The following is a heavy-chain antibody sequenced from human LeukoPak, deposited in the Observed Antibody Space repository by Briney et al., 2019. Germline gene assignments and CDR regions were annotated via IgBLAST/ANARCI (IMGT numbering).Heavy chain of an antibody. CDR1: GGSISSYY. D-gene: IGHD5-18*01. V-gene: IGHV4-4*07. CDR2: IYTSGST. J-gene: IGHJ6*03. CDR3: ARDGYSYVFYYYMDV. Sequence: SETLSLTCTVSGGSISSYYWSWIRQPAGKGLEWIGRIYTSGSTNYNPSLKSRVTMSVDTSKNQFSLKLSSVTAADTAVYYCARDGYSYVFYYYMDVWGKGTTVTVSS.